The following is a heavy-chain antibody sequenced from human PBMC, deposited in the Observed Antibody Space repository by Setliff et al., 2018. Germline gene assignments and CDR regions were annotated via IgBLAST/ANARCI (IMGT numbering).Heavy chain of an antibody. CDR2: IFTSGST. V-gene: IGHV4-61*02. CDR1: GGSISSGSYY. D-gene: IGHD6-6*01. Sequence: PSETLSLTCTVSGGSISSGSYYWSWIRQPAGKGLEWIGRIFTSGSTNYNPSLKSRVTISVDTSKNQFSLKLSSVTAADTAVYYCARVIAARPWRYYFDYWGQGTLVTVSS. J-gene: IGHJ4*02. CDR3: ARVIAARPWRYYFDY.